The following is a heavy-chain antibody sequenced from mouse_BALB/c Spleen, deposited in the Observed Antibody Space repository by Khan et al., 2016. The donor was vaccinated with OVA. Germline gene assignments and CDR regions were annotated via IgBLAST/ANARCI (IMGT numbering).Heavy chain of an antibody. Sequence: EVELVESGGGLVQPGGSRKLSCAASGFTFSSFGMHWVRQAPEKGLELVAYISSGSSTIYYADTVKGRFTISRDNPKNTLFLQMTSLRSEDTAMYYCVSSNWDYWGQGTTLTVSS. CDR1: GFTFSSFG. D-gene: IGHD4-1*01. CDR2: ISSGSSTI. CDR3: VSSNWDY. V-gene: IGHV5-17*02. J-gene: IGHJ2*01.